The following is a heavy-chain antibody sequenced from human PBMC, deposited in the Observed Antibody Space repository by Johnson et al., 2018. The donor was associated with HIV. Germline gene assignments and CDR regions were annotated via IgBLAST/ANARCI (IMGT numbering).Heavy chain of an antibody. CDR1: GFSFDDFG. CDR3: ARGRGDCNGARCYRWGTFDL. CDR2: INWNGGTT. J-gene: IGHJ3*01. V-gene: IGHV3-20*04. Sequence: VQLVESGGVVVQPGGSLRLSCAASGFSFDDFGMSWVRQAPGKGLEWVSGINWNGGTTDYADSVKGRFTISRDNAKNSMYLQMNSRRAEDTAWYYCARGRGDCNGARCYRWGTFDLWGQGTMVTVSS. D-gene: IGHD2-15*01.